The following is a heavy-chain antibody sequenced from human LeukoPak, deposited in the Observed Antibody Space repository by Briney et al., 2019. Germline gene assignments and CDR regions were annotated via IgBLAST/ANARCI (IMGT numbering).Heavy chain of an antibody. D-gene: IGHD1-26*01. CDR2: IIPIFGTA. CDR3: AKSIVGATGYFDY. J-gene: IGHJ4*02. Sequence: ASVKVSCKASGYTFTSYYMHWVRQAPGQGLEWMGGIIPIFGTANYAQKFQGRVTITADESTSTAYMELSSLRSEDTAVYYCAKSIVGATGYFDYWGQGTLVTVSS. CDR1: GYTFTSYY. V-gene: IGHV1-69*13.